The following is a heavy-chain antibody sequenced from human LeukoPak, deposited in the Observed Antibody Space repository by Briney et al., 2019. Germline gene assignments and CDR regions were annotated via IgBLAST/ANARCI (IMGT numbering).Heavy chain of an antibody. J-gene: IGHJ4*02. CDR3: ARDSCSGGSCYLYDY. D-gene: IGHD2-15*01. V-gene: IGHV3-23*01. CDR2: ISGSGGST. CDR1: GFTFSSYA. Sequence: GGSLRLSCAASGFTFSSYAMSWVRRAPGKGLEWVSAISGSGGSTYYADSVKGRFTISRDNSKNTLYLQMNSLRAEDTAVYYCARDSCSGGSCYLYDYWGQGTLVTVSS.